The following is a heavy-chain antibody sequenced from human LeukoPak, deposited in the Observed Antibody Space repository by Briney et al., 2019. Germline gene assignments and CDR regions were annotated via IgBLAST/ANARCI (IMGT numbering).Heavy chain of an antibody. CDR1: GYTFTSYY. V-gene: IGHV1-46*01. D-gene: IGHD4-17*01. J-gene: IGHJ3*02. Sequence: ASVKVSCKASGYTFTSYYMHWVRQAPGQGLEWMGIINPSGGSTGYAQKFQGRVTMTRDTSTSTVYMELSSLRSEDTAVYYCALPQARYGDQIRGAFDIWGQGTMVTVSS. CDR3: ALPQARYGDQIRGAFDI. CDR2: INPSGGST.